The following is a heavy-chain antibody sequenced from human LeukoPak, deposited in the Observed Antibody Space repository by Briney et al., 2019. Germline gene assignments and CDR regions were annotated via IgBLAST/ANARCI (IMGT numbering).Heavy chain of an antibody. CDR1: GYTLSTYW. J-gene: IGHJ4*02. V-gene: IGHV3-74*01. Sequence: GGSLRVACAAPGYTLSTYWMHSVRQGPGKGLGWVSCINSDGSRTTYADSVKGRFTISRDNAKNTLYLQMNTLRVEDTVVYYCARGSWSAADTNIDYWGQGTLVTVSS. CDR2: INSDGSRT. D-gene: IGHD6-13*01. CDR3: ARGSWSAADTNIDY.